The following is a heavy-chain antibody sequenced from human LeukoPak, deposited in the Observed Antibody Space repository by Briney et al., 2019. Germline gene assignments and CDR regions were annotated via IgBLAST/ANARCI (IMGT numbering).Heavy chain of an antibody. D-gene: IGHD6-6*01. J-gene: IGHJ4*02. CDR3: ARRERKQLVYFDY. Sequence: GESLKISCKGSGYSFTSYWIGWLRQMPGKGLEWMGIIYPGDSDTRYSPSFQGQVTISADKSISTAYLQWSSLKASDTAMYYCARRERKQLVYFDYWGQGTLVTVSS. V-gene: IGHV5-51*01. CDR2: IYPGDSDT. CDR1: GYSFTSYW.